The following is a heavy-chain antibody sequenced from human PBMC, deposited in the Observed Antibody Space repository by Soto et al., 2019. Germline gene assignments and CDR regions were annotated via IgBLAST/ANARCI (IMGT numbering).Heavy chain of an antibody. J-gene: IGHJ4*02. Sequence: GGSLRLSCAASGFTFSSYAMSWVRQAPGKGLEWVSAISGSGGSTYYADSVKGRFTISRDNSKNTLYLQMNSLRAEDTAVYYCAKDRGPIVYDFWSGYLNYFDYWGQGTLVTVSS. D-gene: IGHD3-3*01. V-gene: IGHV3-23*01. CDR1: GFTFSSYA. CDR3: AKDRGPIVYDFWSGYLNYFDY. CDR2: ISGSGGST.